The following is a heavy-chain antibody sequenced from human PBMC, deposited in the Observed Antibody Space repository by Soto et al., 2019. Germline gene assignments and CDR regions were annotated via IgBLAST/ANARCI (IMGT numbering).Heavy chain of an antibody. CDR3: ARDPGDSSGYRFDY. D-gene: IGHD3-22*01. Sequence: QVQLQESGPGLVKPSETLSLTCTVSGGSISSYYWSWIRQPPGKGLEWIGYIYYSGSTNYNPSLKSRVTXXVXTXXNQFSLKLSSVTAADTAVYYCARDPGDSSGYRFDYWGQGTLVTVSS. J-gene: IGHJ4*02. V-gene: IGHV4-59*01. CDR1: GGSISSYY. CDR2: IYYSGST.